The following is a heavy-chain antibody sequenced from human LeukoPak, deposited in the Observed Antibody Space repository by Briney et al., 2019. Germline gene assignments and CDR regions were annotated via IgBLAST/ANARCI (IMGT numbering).Heavy chain of an antibody. CDR3: ARDRGGSYFDY. J-gene: IGHJ4*02. V-gene: IGHV1-2*02. D-gene: IGHD1-26*01. CDR2: INPNSGGT. Sequence: ASVKVSCKASGYTFTGYYMHWVRQAPGQGLEWMGWINPNSGGTNFAQKFQDRVTMTRDTSISTAFLELSRLRSDDTAMYYCARDRGGSYFDYWGQGTLVTVSS. CDR1: GYTFTGYY.